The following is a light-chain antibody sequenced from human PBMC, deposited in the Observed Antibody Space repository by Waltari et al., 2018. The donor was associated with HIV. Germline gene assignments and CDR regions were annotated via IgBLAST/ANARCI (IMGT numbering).Light chain of an antibody. CDR2: HVN. Sequence: QSAPTQPRSVSGSPGQSVAISCTGTRSDVGGFDHVSWYQRYPGKAPKLMIHHVNERPSGVPDRFSGSKSGNMASLTITGLQAEDEADYYCCSYTGTHNYVFGTGTTVTVL. V-gene: IGLV2-11*01. J-gene: IGLJ1*01. CDR3: CSYTGTHNYV. CDR1: RSDVGGFDH.